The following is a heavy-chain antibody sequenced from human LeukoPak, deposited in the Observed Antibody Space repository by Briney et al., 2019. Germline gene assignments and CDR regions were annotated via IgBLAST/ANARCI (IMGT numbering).Heavy chain of an antibody. J-gene: IGHJ5*02. CDR2: INHSGST. V-gene: IGHV4-34*01. CDR3: ARASGTGWFDP. D-gene: IGHD6-13*01. Sequence: PPETLSLTCAVYGGSFSGYYWSWIRHPPGKGREWIGEINHSGSTNYNPSLKRRVTISVDTSTSQFSLKLSSVTAADTAVYYCARASGTGWFDPWGQGTLVTVSS. CDR1: GGSFSGYY.